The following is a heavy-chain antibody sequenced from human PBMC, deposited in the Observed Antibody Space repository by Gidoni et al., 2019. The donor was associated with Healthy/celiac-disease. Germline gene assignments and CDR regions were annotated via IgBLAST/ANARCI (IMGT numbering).Heavy chain of an antibody. CDR2: IYTSGST. J-gene: IGHJ4*02. CDR1: GGSISSGSYD. V-gene: IGHV4-61*02. CDR3: ARETSDLGELSLYPGGVSH. Sequence: QVQLQESGPGLVKPSQTLSLTCTVSGGSISSGSYDWSWIRQPAGKGLEWIGRIYTSGSTNYNPSLKSRVTISVDTSKNLFSLKLSSVTAADTAVYYCARETSDLGELSLYPGGVSHWGQGTLVTVSS. D-gene: IGHD3-16*02.